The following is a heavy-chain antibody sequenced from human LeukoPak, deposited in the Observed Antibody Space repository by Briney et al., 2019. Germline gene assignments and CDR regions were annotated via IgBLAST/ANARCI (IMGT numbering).Heavy chain of an antibody. V-gene: IGHV1-18*01. Sequence: ASVKVSCKASGYTFTSYGISWVRQAPGQGLEWMGWISAYNGNTNYAQKLQGRVTMTTDTSTSTAYMELRSLRSDDTAAYYCARDLAPEILLYSGSYTAFDYWGQGTLVTVSS. CDR1: GYTFTSYG. CDR2: ISAYNGNT. CDR3: ARDLAPEILLYSGSYTAFDY. D-gene: IGHD1-26*01. J-gene: IGHJ4*02.